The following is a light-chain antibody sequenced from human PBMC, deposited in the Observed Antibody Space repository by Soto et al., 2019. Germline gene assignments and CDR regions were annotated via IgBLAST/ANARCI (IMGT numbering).Light chain of an antibody. CDR1: QAIGNY. Sequence: DIQVTQFPSSLSASVGDRITITCRASQAIGNYLAWYQQKPGKVPKLLIYAVSTLQPGVPSRFSGSRSGTDFTLTVSSLQPEDVATYFCQKYNGVPLTFGPGTKVEIK. J-gene: IGKJ3*01. CDR3: QKYNGVPLT. CDR2: AVS. V-gene: IGKV1-27*01.